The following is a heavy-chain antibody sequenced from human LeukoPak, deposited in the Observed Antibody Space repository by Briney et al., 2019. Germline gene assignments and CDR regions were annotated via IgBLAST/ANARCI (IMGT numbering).Heavy chain of an antibody. J-gene: IGHJ6*03. D-gene: IGHD2-2*01. Sequence: GGSLRLSCAASGFTFSSYGMHWVRQAPGKGLEWVAFIRYDGSNKYYADSVKGRFTISRDNSKNTLYLQMNSLRAEDTAVYYCAKDGPDIVVVFQGPYYYMDVWGKGTTVTVSS. CDR3: AKDGPDIVVVFQGPYYYMDV. CDR2: IRYDGSNK. CDR1: GFTFSSYG. V-gene: IGHV3-30*02.